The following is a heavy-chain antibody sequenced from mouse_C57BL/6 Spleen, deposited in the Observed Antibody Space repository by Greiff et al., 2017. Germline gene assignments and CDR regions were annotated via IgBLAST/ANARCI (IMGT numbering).Heavy chain of an antibody. CDR1: GFSLTSYG. V-gene: IGHV2-6*03. D-gene: IGHD2-1*01. CDR3: ARGPYGNYSAMDY. Sequence: QVQLKQSGPGLVAPSQSLSITCTVSGFSLTSYGVHWVRQPPGKGLEWLVVIWSDGSTTYNSALKSRLSISKDNSKSQVFLKMNSLQTDDTAMYYCARGPYGNYSAMDYWGQGTSVTVSS. CDR2: IWSDGST. J-gene: IGHJ4*01.